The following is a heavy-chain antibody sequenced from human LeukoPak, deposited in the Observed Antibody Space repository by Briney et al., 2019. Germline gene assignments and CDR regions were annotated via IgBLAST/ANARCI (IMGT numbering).Heavy chain of an antibody. Sequence: SETLSLTCTVSGGSISSYYWSWIRQPPGKGLEWIGYIYYSGSTNYNPSLKSRVTISVDTSKNQFSLKLSSVTAADTAVYYCARVGEYYYDSSGYGGGYFDYWGQGTLVTVSS. J-gene: IGHJ4*02. CDR3: ARVGEYYYDSSGYGGGYFDY. D-gene: IGHD3-22*01. CDR1: GGSISSYY. CDR2: IYYSGST. V-gene: IGHV4-59*01.